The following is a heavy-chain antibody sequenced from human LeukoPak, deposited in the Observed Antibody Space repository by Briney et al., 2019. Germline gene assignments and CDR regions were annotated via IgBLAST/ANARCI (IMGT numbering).Heavy chain of an antibody. CDR1: GFTFSSYS. D-gene: IGHD6-19*01. CDR3: ARPGIAVAGEFFDY. J-gene: IGHJ4*02. V-gene: IGHV3-21*01. CDR2: IRSSSSYI. Sequence: GRSLRLSCAASGFTFSSYSMNWVRQAPGKGLEWVSFIRSSSSYIYYADSVKGRFTISRDNAKNSLYLQMNSLRAEDTAVYYCARPGIAVAGEFFDYWGQGTLVTVSS.